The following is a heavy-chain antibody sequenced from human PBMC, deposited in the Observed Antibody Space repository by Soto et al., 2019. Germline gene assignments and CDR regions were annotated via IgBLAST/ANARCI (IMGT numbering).Heavy chain of an antibody. CDR1: GYSISTSSW. D-gene: IGHD6-13*01. J-gene: IGHJ4*02. V-gene: IGHV4-28*01. CDR3: ASRHSSPYFDY. Sequence: PSETLSLTCAVSGYSISTSSWWGWIRQPPGKGLEWIGYIDSSGSTYYNPSLKSRVTISVDTSKNQFSLKLNSVTAADTAVYYCASRHSSPYFDYWGQGTLVTVSS. CDR2: IDSSGST.